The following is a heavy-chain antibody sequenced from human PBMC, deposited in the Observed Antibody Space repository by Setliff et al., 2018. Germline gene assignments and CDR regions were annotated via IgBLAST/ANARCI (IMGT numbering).Heavy chain of an antibody. J-gene: IGHJ4*02. Sequence: GESLKISCAASGFTSSPYAMSWVRQAPGKGLEWVSTIYSGDRNTFYIDSVKGRFTIFRDGSKNTLYLQMTSLRVEDTAVYYCAKPQVELRWGFESWGQGTLVTVSS. CDR3: AKPQVELRWGFES. V-gene: IGHV3-23*03. D-gene: IGHD1-7*01. CDR1: GFTSSPYA. CDR2: IYSGDRNT.